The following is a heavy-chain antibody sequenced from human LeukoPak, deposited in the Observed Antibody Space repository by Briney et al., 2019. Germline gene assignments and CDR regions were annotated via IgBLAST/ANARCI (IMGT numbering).Heavy chain of an antibody. CDR2: IIPIFGTA. CDR3: ARGQRGGSHYYFDY. CDR1: GYTFTSYG. V-gene: IGHV1-69*06. D-gene: IGHD1-26*01. Sequence: ASVKVSCKASGYTFTSYGISWVRQAPGQGLESIGGIIPIFGTANYAQKFQGRLTISADKSTSTAYMELNSLRSDDTAVYYCARGQRGGSHYYFDYWGQGTLVTVSS. J-gene: IGHJ4*02.